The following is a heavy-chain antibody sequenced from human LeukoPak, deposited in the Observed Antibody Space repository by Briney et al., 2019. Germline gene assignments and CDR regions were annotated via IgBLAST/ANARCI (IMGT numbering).Heavy chain of an antibody. Sequence: SETLSLTCIVSVGAISSSSHYCGWIRQPPGKGLEWIGSIYHSGSTVYNPSLKSRVAISVDTSRNQFSLKLNSVTASDTAVYYCARNITVTDWYFDLWGRGTLVTVSS. V-gene: IGHV4-39*01. CDR2: IYHSGST. CDR3: ARNITVTDWYFDL. CDR1: VGAISSSSHY. J-gene: IGHJ2*01. D-gene: IGHD4-17*01.